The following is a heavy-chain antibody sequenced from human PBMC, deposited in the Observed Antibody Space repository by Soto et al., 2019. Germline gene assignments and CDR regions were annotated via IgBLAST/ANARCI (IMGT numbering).Heavy chain of an antibody. CDR1: GGSISSGGYY. D-gene: IGHD3-22*01. CDR3: ARDHHYYDSSYGMDV. V-gene: IGHV4-31*03. Sequence: SETLSLTCTVSGGSISSGGYYWSWIRQHPGKGLEWIGYIYYSGSTYYNPSLKSRVTISVDTSKNQFSLKLSSVTAADTAVYYCARDHHYYDSSYGMDVWGQGTTVTVSS. CDR2: IYYSGST. J-gene: IGHJ6*02.